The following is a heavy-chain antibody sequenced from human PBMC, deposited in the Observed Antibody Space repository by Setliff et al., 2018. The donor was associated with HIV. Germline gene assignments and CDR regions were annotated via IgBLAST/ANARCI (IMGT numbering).Heavy chain of an antibody. D-gene: IGHD3-22*01. J-gene: IGHJ1*01. CDR2: IYYDGSEK. CDR3: AKEGVDYYDSSVKRGYLLH. V-gene: IGHV3-33*06. Sequence: GESLRLSCAASGFSFSSYAMHWVRQAPGKGLEWVAIIYYDGSEKYYADSVRGRFTISRDNSENTVYLQMNSLRAEDTALYYCAKEGVDYYDSSVKRGYLLHWGQGTLVTVSS. CDR1: GFSFSSYA.